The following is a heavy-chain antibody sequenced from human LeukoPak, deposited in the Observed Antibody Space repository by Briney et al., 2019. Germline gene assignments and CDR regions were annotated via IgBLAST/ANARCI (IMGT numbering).Heavy chain of an antibody. Sequence: ASVKVSCKASGYPFTSYNVNWVRQATGQGLEWMGWMNTNSGNTGYSQNFQGRVTMTRDTSTSTVYMELSSLRSEDTAVYYCARDYYDDAFDIWGQGTMVTVSS. CDR3: ARDYYDDAFDI. D-gene: IGHD3-22*01. CDR2: MNTNSGNT. CDR1: GYPFTSYN. J-gene: IGHJ3*02. V-gene: IGHV1-8*01.